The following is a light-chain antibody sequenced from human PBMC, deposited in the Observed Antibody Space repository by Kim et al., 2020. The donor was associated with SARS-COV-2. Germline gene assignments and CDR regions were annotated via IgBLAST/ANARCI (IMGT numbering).Light chain of an antibody. CDR1: SGHSSYA. CDR3: QTWGSGMGV. J-gene: IGLJ3*02. CDR2: VDSDGSH. V-gene: IGLV4-69*01. Sequence: QAVVTQSPSASASLGASVKLTCTLSSGHSSYAVAWHQQQPEKGPRYLMKVDSDGSHNKGDGIPDRFSGSSSGAERYLSISSLQSDDEADYYCQTWGSGMGVFGGGTKVTVL.